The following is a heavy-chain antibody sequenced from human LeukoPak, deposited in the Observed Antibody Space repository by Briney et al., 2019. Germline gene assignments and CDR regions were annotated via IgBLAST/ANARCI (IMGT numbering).Heavy chain of an antibody. D-gene: IGHD2-2*01. Sequence: GGSLRLSCAASGFTFSDFYMSWLRQAPGKGLEWLSYIGSNSRDTNYADSVKGRFTISRDNSKNSLYLQMNSLRADDTSIYYCARDRGDTVVVPTIFDSWGQGTLVTVSS. CDR2: IGSNSRDT. J-gene: IGHJ4*02. CDR1: GFTFSDFY. CDR3: ARDRGDTVVVPTIFDS. V-gene: IGHV3-11*06.